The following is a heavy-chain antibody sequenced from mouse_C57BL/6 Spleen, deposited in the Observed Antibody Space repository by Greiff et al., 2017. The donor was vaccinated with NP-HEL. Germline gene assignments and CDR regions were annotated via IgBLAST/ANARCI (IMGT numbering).Heavy chain of an antibody. Sequence: EVKLMESGGGLVKPGGSLKLSCAASGFTFSDYGMHWVRQAPEKGLEWVAYISSGSSTIYYADTVKGRFTISRDNAKNTLFLQMTSLRSEDTAMYYCARFYGNYGAMDYWGQGTSVTVSS. D-gene: IGHD2-1*01. V-gene: IGHV5-17*01. CDR2: ISSGSSTI. CDR3: ARFYGNYGAMDY. CDR1: GFTFSDYG. J-gene: IGHJ4*01.